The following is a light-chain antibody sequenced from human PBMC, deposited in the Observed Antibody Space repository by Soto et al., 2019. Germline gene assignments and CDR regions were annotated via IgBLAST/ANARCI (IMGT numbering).Light chain of an antibody. Sequence: DIQMTQSPSSLSASVGDRVTITCRASQSTSSFLNWYQQKPGKAPKLLIYAASSLQSGVPSRFSGSGSGTDFTLTIGSLQPEDFATYYCQQSFSTPPYTFGQGTKLEIK. CDR2: AAS. CDR3: QQSFSTPPYT. J-gene: IGKJ2*01. V-gene: IGKV1-39*01. CDR1: QSTSSF.